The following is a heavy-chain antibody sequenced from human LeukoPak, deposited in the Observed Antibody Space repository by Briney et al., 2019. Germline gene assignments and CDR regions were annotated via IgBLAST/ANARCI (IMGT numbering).Heavy chain of an antibody. D-gene: IGHD1-26*01. CDR1: GGSISNYY. Sequence: SETLSLTCTVSGGSISNYYWSWIRLPPRKGLEWIGYIFSGGSTNYNPSLRSRVTISVDTSRNQFSLKLSSVTAADTAVYYCARVLLGATLSHAFDIWGQGTMVTVSS. CDR3: ARVLLGATLSHAFDI. J-gene: IGHJ3*02. V-gene: IGHV4-59*12. CDR2: IFSGGST.